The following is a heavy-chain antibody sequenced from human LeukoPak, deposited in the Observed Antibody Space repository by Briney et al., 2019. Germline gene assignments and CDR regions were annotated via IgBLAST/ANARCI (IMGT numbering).Heavy chain of an antibody. D-gene: IGHD2-2*01. Sequence: GGSLRLSCAASGFTFSSYSMNWVRQAPGKGLEWVSCISSSSSTIYYADSVKGRFTISRDNAKNSLYLQMDSLRAEDTAVYYCARLIRDIVVVPAGEPYYYMDVWGKGTTVIVSS. V-gene: IGHV3-48*04. J-gene: IGHJ6*03. CDR2: ISSSSSTI. CDR3: ARLIRDIVVVPAGEPYYYMDV. CDR1: GFTFSSYS.